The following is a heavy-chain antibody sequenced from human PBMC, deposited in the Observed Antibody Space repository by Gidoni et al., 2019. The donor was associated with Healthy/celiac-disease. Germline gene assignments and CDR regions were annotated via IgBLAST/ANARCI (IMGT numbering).Heavy chain of an antibody. D-gene: IGHD4-17*01. CDR3: AKESRSLTTVTTAYFDL. J-gene: IGHJ2*01. CDR1: GFTFSSYG. Sequence: QVQLVESGGGVVQPGRSLRLSCAASGFTFSSYGMHWVRQAPGKGLEWVAVISYDGSNKYYADSVKGRFTISRDNSKNTLYLQMNSLRAEDTAVYYCAKESRSLTTVTTAYFDLWGRGTLVTVSS. CDR2: ISYDGSNK. V-gene: IGHV3-30*18.